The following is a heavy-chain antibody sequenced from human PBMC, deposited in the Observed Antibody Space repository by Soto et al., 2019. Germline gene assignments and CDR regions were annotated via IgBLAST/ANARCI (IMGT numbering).Heavy chain of an antibody. D-gene: IGHD4-17*01. CDR2: IYYSGST. CDR1: GGSISSGGYY. J-gene: IGHJ3*02. V-gene: IGHV4-31*03. Sequence: SETLSLTCTVSGGSISSGGYYWSWIRQHPGKGLEWIGYIYYSGSTYYNPSLKSRVTISVDTSKNQFSLKLSSVTAADTAVYYCARGGDYASAFDIWGQGTMVTVSS. CDR3: ARGGDYASAFDI.